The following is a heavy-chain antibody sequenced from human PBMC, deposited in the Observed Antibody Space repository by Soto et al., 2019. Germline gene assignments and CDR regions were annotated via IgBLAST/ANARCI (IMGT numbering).Heavy chain of an antibody. V-gene: IGHV3-30*03. CDR2: LANDASYQ. CDR1: GFTFSGYG. CDR3: ARSIGGSSYYPPDY. D-gene: IGHD2-15*01. J-gene: IGHJ4*02. Sequence: QVQLVESGGGVVQPGGSLRLSCAASGFTFSGYGMHWVRQSPGEGLEWVAILANDASYQYYAESVKGRFTISRDNSKNTLYLQMDSLRPEDTAVYYCARSIGGSSYYPPDYWGQGTLVTVSS.